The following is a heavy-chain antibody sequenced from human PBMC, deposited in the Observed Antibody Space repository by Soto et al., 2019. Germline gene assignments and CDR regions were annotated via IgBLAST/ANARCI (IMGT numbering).Heavy chain of an antibody. D-gene: IGHD1-26*01. CDR3: ALSVELHPYYFDY. CDR1: GFTFSSYA. Sequence: GGSLRLSCAASGFTFSSYAMSWVRQAPGKGLEWVSAISGSGGSTYYADSVKGRFTISRDNSKNTLYLQMNSLRAEDTAVYYCALSVELHPYYFDYWGQGTLVTVSS. V-gene: IGHV3-23*01. J-gene: IGHJ4*02. CDR2: ISGSGGST.